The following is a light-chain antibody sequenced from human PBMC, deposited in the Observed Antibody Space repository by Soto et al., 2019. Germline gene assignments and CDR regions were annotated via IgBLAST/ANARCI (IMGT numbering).Light chain of an antibody. Sequence: QLVLTQSPSASASLGASVKLTCTLSSGHSSYAIAWHQQQPEKGPRYLMKLNSDGSHSKGDVIPDRFSGSSSGAERYLTISSLQAEDEVDYYCQTWGTGVVFGGGTKLTVL. CDR3: QTWGTGVV. CDR1: SGHSSYA. J-gene: IGLJ2*01. V-gene: IGLV4-69*01. CDR2: LNSDGSH.